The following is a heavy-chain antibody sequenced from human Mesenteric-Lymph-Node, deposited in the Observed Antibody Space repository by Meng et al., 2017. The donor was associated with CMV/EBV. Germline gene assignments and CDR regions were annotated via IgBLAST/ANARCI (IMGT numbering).Heavy chain of an antibody. V-gene: IGHV3-74*01. CDR2: INSDGSST. D-gene: IGHD1-26*01. J-gene: IGHJ6*02. CDR1: GFTFSSYW. CDR3: AREWDYYYGMDV. Sequence: GESLKISCAASGFTFSSYWMHWVRQAPGKGLVWVSRINSDGSSTSYADSVKGRFTISRDNAKNTLYLQMSSLRAEDTAVYYCAREWDYYYGMDVWGQGTTVTVSS.